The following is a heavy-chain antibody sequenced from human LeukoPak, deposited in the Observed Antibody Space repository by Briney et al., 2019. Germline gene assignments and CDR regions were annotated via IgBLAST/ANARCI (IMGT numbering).Heavy chain of an antibody. CDR3: AKAPRSSRASENNWFDP. J-gene: IGHJ5*02. V-gene: IGHV3-23*01. D-gene: IGHD1-26*01. CDR1: GFTFNGYA. Sequence: GGSLRLSCAASGFTFNGYAMNWVRQAPGKGLEWVSAISDSGDNTYYADSVRGRFTISRDNSMNTLYLQMNTLRAEDTAVYYCAKAPRSSRASENNWFDPWGQGTLVTVSS. CDR2: ISDSGDNT.